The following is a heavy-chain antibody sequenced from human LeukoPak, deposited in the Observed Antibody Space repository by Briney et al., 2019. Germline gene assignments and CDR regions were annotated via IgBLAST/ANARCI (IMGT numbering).Heavy chain of an antibody. CDR2: IYYSGST. J-gene: IGHJ3*02. CDR1: GGSISSYY. D-gene: IGHD1-26*01. CDR3: ARDGGATSGAFDI. Sequence: SETLSLTCTVSGGSISSYYWSWIRQPPGKGLEWIGYIYYSGSTNYNPSLKSRATISVDTSKNQFSLKLSSVTAADTAVYYCARDGGATSGAFDIWGQGTMVTVSS. V-gene: IGHV4-59*01.